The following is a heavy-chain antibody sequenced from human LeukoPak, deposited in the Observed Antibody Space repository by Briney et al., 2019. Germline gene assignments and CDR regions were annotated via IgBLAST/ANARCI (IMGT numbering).Heavy chain of an antibody. D-gene: IGHD2-2*01. Sequence: GGSLRLSCAASGFTFSSYSMNWVRQAPGKGLEWVSSISSSSYIYYADSVKGRFTISRDNAKNSLYLQMNSLRAEDTAVYYCARAYCSSTSCKGLFDYWGQGTLVTVSS. CDR1: GFTFSSYS. J-gene: IGHJ4*02. CDR2: ISSSSYI. CDR3: ARAYCSSTSCKGLFDY. V-gene: IGHV3-21*01.